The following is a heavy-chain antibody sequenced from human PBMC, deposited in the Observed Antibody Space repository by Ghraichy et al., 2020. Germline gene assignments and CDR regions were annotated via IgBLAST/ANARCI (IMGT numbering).Heavy chain of an antibody. CDR2: INHSGTT. D-gene: IGHD3-22*01. V-gene: IGHV4-34*01. Sequence: SETLSLTCAVYGGSFSDYYWSWIRQSPGKGLEWVGEINHSGTTNCSPSLKSRVTMSVDTSKNQFSLNLSSVTAADAAVYYCARKTGPHSSGYLHLVQGILVTVSS. J-gene: IGHJ4*02. CDR3: ARKTGPHSSGYLH. CDR1: GGSFSDYY.